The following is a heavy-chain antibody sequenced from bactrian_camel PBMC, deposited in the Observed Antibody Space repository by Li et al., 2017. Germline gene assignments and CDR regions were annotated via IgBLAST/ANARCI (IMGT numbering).Heavy chain of an antibody. J-gene: IGHJ4*01. CDR2: IDTKGTV. Sequence: VQLVESGGGSVQAGGSMRVSCSFVVNGFKSIAMAWFRQSPIAGKRREGDVAIDTKGTVIYGDSVKGRFTISLDSARNILYLQMDSLKPEDTATYYCAADPQWWHLMANYNYWGQGTQVTVS. CDR3: AADPQWWHLMANYNY. D-gene: IGHD7*01. CDR1: VNGFKSIA. V-gene: IGHV3S53*01.